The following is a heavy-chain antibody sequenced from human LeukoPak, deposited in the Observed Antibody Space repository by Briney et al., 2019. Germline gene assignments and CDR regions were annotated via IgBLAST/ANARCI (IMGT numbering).Heavy chain of an antibody. V-gene: IGHV4-34*01. J-gene: IGHJ4*02. CDR3: ARRVRGYSYGVFDY. D-gene: IGHD5-18*01. Sequence: KPSETLSLTCAVYGGSFSGYYWSWIRQPPGKGLEWIGEINHSGSTNYNPSLKSRVTISVDTSKNQFSLKLSSVTAADTAVYYCARRVRGYSYGVFDYWGQGTLVTVSS. CDR2: INHSGST. CDR1: GGSFSGYY.